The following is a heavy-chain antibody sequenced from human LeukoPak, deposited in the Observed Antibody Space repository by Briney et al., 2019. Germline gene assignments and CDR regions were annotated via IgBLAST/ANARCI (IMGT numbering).Heavy chain of an antibody. D-gene: IGHD3-22*01. CDR2: ISSSGRAYI. CDR1: GFTFCSYS. J-gene: IGHJ2*01. CDR3: ARDLPYYEKRLPKNWYFDL. Sequence: PGGSLRLSCAASGFTFCSYSMNWVRQAPGTGLEWGSSISSSGRAYIYYADSVKGRFTISRDNAKNSLYLQRNSLRAEDTAVYYCARDLPYYEKRLPKNWYFDLWGRGTLVTVSS. V-gene: IGHV3-21*04.